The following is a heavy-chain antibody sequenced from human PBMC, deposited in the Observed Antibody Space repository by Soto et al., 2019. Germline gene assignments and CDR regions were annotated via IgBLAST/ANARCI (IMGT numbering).Heavy chain of an antibody. J-gene: IGHJ3*02. CDR1: SGSISCSSYY. CDR3: ARYCSGGSCYIDAFAI. V-gene: IGHV4-39*01. CDR2: IYCSGST. Sequence: PSEALSLTCTVSSGSISCSSYYWGYIRQPPGKGLEWIGSIYCSGSTYYNPSLKSRVTISVDTSKNQFSLKLSSVTAADTAVYYCARYCSGGSCYIDAFAIWGQGTMVTVSS. D-gene: IGHD2-15*01.